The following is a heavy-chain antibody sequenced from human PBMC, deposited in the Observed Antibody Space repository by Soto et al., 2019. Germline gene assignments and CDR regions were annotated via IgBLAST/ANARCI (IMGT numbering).Heavy chain of an antibody. D-gene: IGHD5-12*01. CDR3: TIVDIVATTQFDY. CDR2: IRSKANSYAT. V-gene: IGHV3-73*01. Sequence: GXSLGLACAASGFTFSGSAIHWVVQASGKGLEWVGRIRSKANSYATAYAASVKGRFTISRDDSKNTAYLQMNSLKTEDTAVYYCTIVDIVATTQFDYWGQGTLVTVSS. J-gene: IGHJ4*02. CDR1: GFTFSGSA.